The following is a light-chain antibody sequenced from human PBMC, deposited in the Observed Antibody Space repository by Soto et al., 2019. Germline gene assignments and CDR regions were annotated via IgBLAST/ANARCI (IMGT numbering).Light chain of an antibody. CDR3: CSYAGSFHFV. V-gene: IGLV2-11*01. J-gene: IGLJ1*01. Sequence: QSVLTQPRSVSGSPGQSVTISCTGTSSDVGDYNYVSWYQQLPGKAPKLMIYDVTKRPSGVPDRFSGSKSGNTASQTISGLQAEDEADYYCCSYAGSFHFVFGTGTKVTV. CDR1: SSDVGDYNY. CDR2: DVT.